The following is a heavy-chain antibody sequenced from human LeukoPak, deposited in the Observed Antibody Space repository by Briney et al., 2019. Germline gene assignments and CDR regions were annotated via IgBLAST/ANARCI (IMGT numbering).Heavy chain of an antibody. V-gene: IGHV3-23*01. Sequence: PGGSLGLSCAASGFNFNSSAMSLVRPAPGKGPEWVSAISNNGGYTYYADSVQGRFTISRDNSKSTLYLQMNSLRAEDTAVYYCARERIQLWLRAGAFDIWGQGTMVTVSS. CDR3: ARERIQLWLRAGAFDI. CDR2: ISNNGGYT. D-gene: IGHD5-18*01. CDR1: GFNFNSSA. J-gene: IGHJ3*02.